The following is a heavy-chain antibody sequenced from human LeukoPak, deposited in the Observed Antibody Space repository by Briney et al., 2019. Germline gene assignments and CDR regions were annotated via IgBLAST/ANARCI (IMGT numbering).Heavy chain of an antibody. J-gene: IGHJ4*02. CDR2: IYSGGST. V-gene: IGHV3-66*01. D-gene: IGHD5-12*01. Sequence: GGSLRLSCAASEFSVDSNYMTWVRQAPGKGLEWVSLIYSGGSTYYADSVKGRFTISRDNSKNTLYLQMNSLRAEDTAVYYCERGPSGYHNTGGQGTLVTVSS. CDR1: EFSVDSNY. CDR3: ERGPSGYHNT.